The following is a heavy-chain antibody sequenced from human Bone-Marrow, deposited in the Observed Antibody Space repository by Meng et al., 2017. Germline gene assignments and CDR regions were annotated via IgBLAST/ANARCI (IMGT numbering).Heavy chain of an antibody. D-gene: IGHD3-22*01. J-gene: IGHJ2*01. CDR2: ISYDGSNK. V-gene: IGHV3-30*07. CDR1: GFTFSSYA. CDR3: AREGYYYDSSGYYLTPHWYFDL. Sequence: GESLKISCAASGFTFSSYAMHWVRQAPGKGLEWVAVISYDGSNKYYADSVKGRFTISRDNSKNTLYLQMNSLRAEDTAVYYCAREGYYYDSSGYYLTPHWYFDLWGRGTLVTVSS.